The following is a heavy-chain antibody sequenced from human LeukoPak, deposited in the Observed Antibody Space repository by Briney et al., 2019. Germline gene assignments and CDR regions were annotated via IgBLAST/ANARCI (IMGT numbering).Heavy chain of an antibody. CDR3: ARSGVHWDYYGMDF. V-gene: IGHV1-8*01. Sequence: ASVKVSCKASGYTFTRYDINWVRQATGQGLEWMGWLSPNSGNTGYAQKFQGRVTMTRNTSISTAYMGLSSLRSEDTAVYYCARSGVHWDYYGMDFWGQGTTVTVSS. J-gene: IGHJ6*02. CDR1: GYTFTRYD. CDR2: LSPNSGNT. D-gene: IGHD3-10*01.